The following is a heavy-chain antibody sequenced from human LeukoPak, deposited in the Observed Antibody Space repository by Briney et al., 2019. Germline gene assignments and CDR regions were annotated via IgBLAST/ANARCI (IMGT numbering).Heavy chain of an antibody. D-gene: IGHD7-27*01. V-gene: IGHV3-53*01. J-gene: IGHJ4*02. CDR1: GFTVSSNF. Sequence: GGSLRLSCAASGFTVSSNFMSWLRQAPGKGLEGGSVIYGGGSTYYRDSVEGRFTISRDNAKNSLYLPMNTLRAEGTAVYYCARGEGLGITNWGYYFAYWGQGSLVIVSS. CDR3: ARGEGLGITNWGYYFAY. CDR2: IYGGGST.